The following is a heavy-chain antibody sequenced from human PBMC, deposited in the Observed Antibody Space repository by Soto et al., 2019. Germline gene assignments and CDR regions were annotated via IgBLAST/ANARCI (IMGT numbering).Heavy chain of an antibody. V-gene: IGHV1-69*12. CDR3: ASFSRGTWSGFTAD. CDR2: VIPFSGTT. CDR1: GGSLSYNV. D-gene: IGHD3-3*01. Sequence: QVQLVQSGAEVKKPGSSVKVSCKASGGSLSYNVISWVRQVPGQGLEWMGGVIPFSGTTTYAQKFQDRVTITADESASSAHMELRSLTSEDTAEYYCASFSRGTWSGFTADWGQGTPVAVSS. J-gene: IGHJ4*02.